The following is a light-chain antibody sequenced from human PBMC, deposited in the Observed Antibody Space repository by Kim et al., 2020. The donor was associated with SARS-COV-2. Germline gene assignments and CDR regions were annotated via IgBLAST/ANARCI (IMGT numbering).Light chain of an antibody. CDR2: EAS. Sequence: ASVGSRVTITCRAGQDISSWLGWYQQKPGKAPKVLIYEASNLQSGVPSRFSGSGSGTDFTLTINSLQPEDFATYYCQQTHSFPLTFGGGTKVDIK. V-gene: IGKV1D-12*01. J-gene: IGKJ4*01. CDR1: QDISSW. CDR3: QQTHSFPLT.